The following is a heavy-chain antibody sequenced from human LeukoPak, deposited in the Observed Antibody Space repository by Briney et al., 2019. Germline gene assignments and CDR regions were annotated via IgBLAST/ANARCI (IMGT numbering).Heavy chain of an antibody. CDR3: AKGVTVTGPDDYFDY. D-gene: IGHD4-17*01. J-gene: IGHJ4*02. Sequence: PGGSLRLSCAASGFTFSSYEMNWVRQAPGKGLEWVSIISGGGGRSTYYAASVKGRFIISRDNSKSTLYLQMNSLRAEDTAVYYCAKGVTVTGPDDYFDYWGQGTLVTVSS. V-gene: IGHV3-23*01. CDR2: ISGGGGRST. CDR1: GFTFSSYE.